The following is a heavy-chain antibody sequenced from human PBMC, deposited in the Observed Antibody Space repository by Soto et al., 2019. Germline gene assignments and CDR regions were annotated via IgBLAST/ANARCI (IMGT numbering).Heavy chain of an antibody. J-gene: IGHJ4*02. CDR1: GFTFSSYA. Sequence: TGGSLRLSCAASGFTFSSYAMSWVRQAPGKGLEWVSAISGSGGSTYYADSVKGRFTISRDNSKSTLYLQMNSLRAEDTAVYYCAKDVSRYCSGGSCYTGYDYWGQGTLVTVSS. CDR2: ISGSGGST. D-gene: IGHD2-15*01. V-gene: IGHV3-23*01. CDR3: AKDVSRYCSGGSCYTGYDY.